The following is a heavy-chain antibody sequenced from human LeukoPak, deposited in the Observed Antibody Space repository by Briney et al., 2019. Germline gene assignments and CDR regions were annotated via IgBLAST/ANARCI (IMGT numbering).Heavy chain of an antibody. V-gene: IGHV3-48*03. D-gene: IGHD3-9*01. CDR2: ISSSGSTI. J-gene: IGHJ6*04. Sequence: PGGSLRLSCAASGFTFSSYEMNRVRQAPGKGLEWVSYISSSGSTIYYADSVKGRFTISRDNAKNSLYLQMNSLRAEDTAVYYCAALGADYDILTGYSRLGYYGMDVWGKGPRSPSPQ. CDR1: GFTFSSYE. CDR3: AALGADYDILTGYSRLGYYGMDV.